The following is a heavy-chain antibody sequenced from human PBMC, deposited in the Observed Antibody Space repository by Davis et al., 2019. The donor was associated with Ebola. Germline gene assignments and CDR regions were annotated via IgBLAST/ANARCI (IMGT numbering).Heavy chain of an antibody. CDR2: ISSSGSTI. Sequence: LSLTCAASGFTFSSYEMNWVRQAPGKGLEWVSYISSSGSTIYYADSVKGRFTISRDNAKNSLYLQMNSLRAEDTAVYYCAREGSSTSCYSDCYYYGMDVWGQGTTVTVSS. D-gene: IGHD2-2*01. V-gene: IGHV3-48*03. CDR3: AREGSSTSCYSDCYYYGMDV. J-gene: IGHJ6*02. CDR1: GFTFSSYE.